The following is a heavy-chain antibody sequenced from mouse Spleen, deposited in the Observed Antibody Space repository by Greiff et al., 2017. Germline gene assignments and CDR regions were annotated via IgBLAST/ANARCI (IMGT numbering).Heavy chain of an antibody. D-gene: IGHD1-1*01. Sequence: EVNLVESGGGLVQPGGSLSLSCAASGFTFTDYYMSWVRQPPGKALEWLGFIRNKANGYTTEYSASVKGRFTISRDNSQSILYLQMNALRAEDSATYYCARGSRYAMDYWGQGTSVTVSS. CDR3: ARGSRYAMDY. J-gene: IGHJ4*01. CDR2: IRNKANGYTT. V-gene: IGHV7-3*01. CDR1: GFTFTDYY.